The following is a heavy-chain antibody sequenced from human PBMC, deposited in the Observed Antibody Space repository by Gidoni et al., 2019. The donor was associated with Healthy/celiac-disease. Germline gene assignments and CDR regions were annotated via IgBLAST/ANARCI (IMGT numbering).Heavy chain of an antibody. J-gene: IGHJ4*02. Sequence: EVQLVESGGGLIQPGGSLRLYCAASGFTVSSNYMSWVRQAPGKGLGWVSVIYSGGSTYYADSVKGRFAISRDNSKNTLYLQMNSLRAEDTAVYYCARAASSWYPNEIDYWGQGTLVTVSS. CDR3: ARAASSWYPNEIDY. CDR1: GFTVSSNY. D-gene: IGHD6-13*01. CDR2: IYSGGST. V-gene: IGHV3-53*01.